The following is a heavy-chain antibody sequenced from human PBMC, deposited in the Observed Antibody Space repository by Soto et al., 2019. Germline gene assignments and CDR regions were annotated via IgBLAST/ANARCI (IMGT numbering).Heavy chain of an antibody. D-gene: IGHD3-10*01. V-gene: IGHV1-46*01. CDR3: TRGLTTRTYYK. CDR1: ESTFSSSF. J-gene: IGHJ4*02. CDR2: INPGGDSA. Sequence: QVQLVQSGADVKKPGTSVKISCTSSESTFSSSFVHWVRQSSGQGFEWMGIINPGGDSATYAQKFRGRLSVTRDTTANTDYLELSRLTTQDTAIYYCTRGLTTRTYYKWGQGTLVTVSS.